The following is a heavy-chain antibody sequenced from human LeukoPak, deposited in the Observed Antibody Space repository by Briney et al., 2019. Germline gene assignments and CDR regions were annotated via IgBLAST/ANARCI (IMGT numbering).Heavy chain of an antibody. CDR2: INHSGST. V-gene: IGHV4-34*01. J-gene: IGHJ4*02. Sequence: SETLSLTCAVYGESFNVFYWSWIRQPPGKGLEWIGEINHSGSTNYNPPLKSRVTISVDTSKNQFSLKLSSVTAADTAVYYCARGGRWLRLHYWGQGTLVTVSS. CDR3: ARGGRWLRLHY. D-gene: IGHD5-12*01. CDR1: GESFNVFY.